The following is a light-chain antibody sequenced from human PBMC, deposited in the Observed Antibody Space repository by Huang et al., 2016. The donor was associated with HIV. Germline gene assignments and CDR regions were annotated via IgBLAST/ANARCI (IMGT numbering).Light chain of an antibody. J-gene: IGKJ4*01. Sequence: DILMTQSPSSLSASVGDRVIITCRASQSISSYLNWYQQKPGKAPKLLIYAASSLQSGVPSRFSGSGSGTDFTLTISSLQPEDFATYYCQQSYSSLLTFGGGTKVEIK. V-gene: IGKV1-39*01. CDR3: QQSYSSLLT. CDR2: AAS. CDR1: QSISSY.